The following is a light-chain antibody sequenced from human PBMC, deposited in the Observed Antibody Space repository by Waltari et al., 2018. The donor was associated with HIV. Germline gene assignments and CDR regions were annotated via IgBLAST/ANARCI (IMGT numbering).Light chain of an antibody. CDR3: AAWDDSLNGLYV. J-gene: IGLJ1*01. Sequence: QSLLTQPPSASGTPGQRVTISCSGRSSNIGSNTVNWYHQLPGTAPKLLIYSTNERPSGVPDRFSGSKSGTSASLAISGLQSDDEADYYCAAWDDSLNGLYVFGTGTKVTVL. V-gene: IGLV1-44*01. CDR1: SSNIGSNT. CDR2: STN.